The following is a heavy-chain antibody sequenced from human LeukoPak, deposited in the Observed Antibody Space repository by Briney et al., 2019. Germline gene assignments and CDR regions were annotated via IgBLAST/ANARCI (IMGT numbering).Heavy chain of an antibody. Sequence: PGGSLRLSCVASGFTFDDYAMSWVRQAPGKGLEWVSGIYWSSNRIDYADSVKGRFTISRDNAKNSLFLQMNSLRSDDTALYFCVKDRQPGGLDSWGQGTLVTVSS. J-gene: IGHJ4*02. CDR2: IYWSSNRI. CDR3: VKDRQPGGLDS. V-gene: IGHV3-9*01. CDR1: GFTFDDYA. D-gene: IGHD3/OR15-3a*01.